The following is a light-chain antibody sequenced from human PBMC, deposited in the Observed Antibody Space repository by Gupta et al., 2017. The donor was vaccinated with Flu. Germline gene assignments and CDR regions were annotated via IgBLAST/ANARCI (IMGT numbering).Light chain of an antibody. CDR1: QSINNW. CDR3: QHDKTYPFT. CDR2: KAS. V-gene: IGKV1-5*03. J-gene: IGKJ2*01. Sequence: DIQMTQSPSTLSASVGDRVTITCRASQSINNWLAWYQHKPGKAPKLLIYKASSLQTGVPSRFSGSGSGTEFTLTIISLQPDDFATYYCQHDKTYPFTFGQGTKLEIK.